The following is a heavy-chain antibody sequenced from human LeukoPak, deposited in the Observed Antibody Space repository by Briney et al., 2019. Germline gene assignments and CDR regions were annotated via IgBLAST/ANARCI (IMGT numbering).Heavy chain of an antibody. J-gene: IGHJ4*02. CDR3: AKLYTRGSGGVPGRLYYFDY. CDR2: ISGSGGST. CDR1: GFTFSSYA. Sequence: GGSLRLSCAASGFTFSSYAMSWVRQAPGKGLEWVSAISGSGGSTYYADSVKGRFTISRDNSKNTLYLQMNSLRAEDTAVYYCAKLYTRGSGGVPGRLYYFDYWGQGTLVTVSS. D-gene: IGHD6-19*01. V-gene: IGHV3-23*01.